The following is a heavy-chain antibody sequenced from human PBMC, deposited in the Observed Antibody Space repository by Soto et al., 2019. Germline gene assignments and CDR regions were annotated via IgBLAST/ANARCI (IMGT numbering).Heavy chain of an antibody. CDR3: ARVRVSGYDLFDYFDY. CDR1: GGSISSYY. V-gene: IGHV4-59*01. D-gene: IGHD5-12*01. CDR2: IYYSGST. Sequence: PSETLSLTCTVSGGSISSYYWSWIRQPPGKGLEWIGYIYYSGSTNYNPSLKSRVTISVDTSKNQFSLKLSSVTAADTAVYYCARVRVSGYDLFDYFDYWGQGTLVTVSS. J-gene: IGHJ4*02.